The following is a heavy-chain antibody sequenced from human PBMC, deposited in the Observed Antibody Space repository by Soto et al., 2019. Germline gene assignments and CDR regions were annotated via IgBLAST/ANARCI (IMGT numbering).Heavy chain of an antibody. Sequence: GALVKVSCKASGYTFTSYGINWVRQAPGQGLEWMGWISAYNGNTKYAQKLQGRVTMTTDTPTSTAYMELRSLRSNDTAVYYCARDGQWLVTGWFDPWGQGTLVTSPQ. V-gene: IGHV1-18*01. CDR3: ARDGQWLVTGWFDP. CDR2: ISAYNGNT. D-gene: IGHD6-19*01. J-gene: IGHJ5*02. CDR1: GYTFTSYG.